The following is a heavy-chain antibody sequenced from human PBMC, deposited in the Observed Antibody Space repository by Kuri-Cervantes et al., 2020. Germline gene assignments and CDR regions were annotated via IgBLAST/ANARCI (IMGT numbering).Heavy chain of an antibody. J-gene: IGHJ4*02. CDR1: GFTFSNFS. CDR3: RVNGGNSFYFDY. D-gene: IGHD4-23*01. V-gene: IGHV3-21*01. Sequence: GESLKISCAASGFTFSNFSMNWVRQAPGKGLECVSFITTSSTCISYADSVKGRFTISRDNAKNSLYLQMNSLRAEDTAVYYCRVNGGNSFYFDYWGQGTLVTVSS. CDR2: ITTSSTCI.